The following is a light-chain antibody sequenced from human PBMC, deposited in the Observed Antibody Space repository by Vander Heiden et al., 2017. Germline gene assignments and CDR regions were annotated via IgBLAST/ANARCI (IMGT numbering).Light chain of an antibody. J-gene: IGKJ1*01. Sequence: AIRITQSPSSLSASTGDRVTITCRASQGISSYLAWYQQKPGKAPKLLIYAASTLQSGVPSRFSGSGSGTDFTLTISCLQSEDFATYYCQQDYSYPWTFGQGTKVEIK. V-gene: IGKV1-8*01. CDR3: QQDYSYPWT. CDR1: QGISSY. CDR2: AAS.